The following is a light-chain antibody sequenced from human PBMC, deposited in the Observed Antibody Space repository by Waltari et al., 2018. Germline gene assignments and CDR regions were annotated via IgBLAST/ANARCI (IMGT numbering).Light chain of an antibody. CDR2: WAS. V-gene: IGKV4-1*01. J-gene: IGKJ2*01. CDR1: QSVLYSSNNKNY. CDR3: QQYYGSPYT. Sequence: DIVMTQSPDSLAVSLGERATINCKSSQSVLYSSNNKNYLAGYQQKPGQPPKLLIYWASTRESGVPDRFSGSGSGTDFTLTISSLQAEDVAVYYCQQYYGSPYTFGQGTKLEIK.